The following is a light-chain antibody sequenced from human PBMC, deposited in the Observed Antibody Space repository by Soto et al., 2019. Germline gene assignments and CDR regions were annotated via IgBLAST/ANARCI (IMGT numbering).Light chain of an antibody. CDR1: QGVDSD. CDR2: GAS. Sequence: IQMTQSPSSLSASVGDRVTITCRASQGVDSDLGWYQQKPGKAPKLLIYGASNLHSEVPSRFSGRGSGTLFTLTISSLQPEDVATYYCQQSYSTLVLTFGGGTKVELK. J-gene: IGKJ4*01. CDR3: QQSYSTLVLT. V-gene: IGKV1-39*01.